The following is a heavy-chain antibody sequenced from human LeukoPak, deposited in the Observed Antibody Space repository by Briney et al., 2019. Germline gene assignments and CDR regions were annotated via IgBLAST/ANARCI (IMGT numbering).Heavy chain of an antibody. Sequence: ASVKVSCKASGYTFTGYYMHWVRQAPGQGLEWMGWINPNIGGTNYAQKFQGWVTMTRDTSISTAYMEMSRLRSDDTAVYYCARDPLLGAGKDAFDIWGQGTMVTVS. J-gene: IGHJ3*02. D-gene: IGHD3-16*01. CDR3: ARDPLLGAGKDAFDI. CDR1: GYTFTGYY. V-gene: IGHV1-2*04. CDR2: INPNIGGT.